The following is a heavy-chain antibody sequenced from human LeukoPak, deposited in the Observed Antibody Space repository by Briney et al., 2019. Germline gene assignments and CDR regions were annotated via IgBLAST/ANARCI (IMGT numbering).Heavy chain of an antibody. CDR2: IKQDGSEK. Sequence: GGSLRLSCAASGFTFSSYWMSWVRQAPGKRLEWVANIKQDGSEKYYVDSVKGRFTISRDNAKNSLYLQMNSLRAEDTAVYYCARAPRYCSGGSCYGPRFDYWGQGALVTVSS. CDR1: GFTFSSYW. J-gene: IGHJ4*02. CDR3: ARAPRYCSGGSCYGPRFDY. V-gene: IGHV3-7*03. D-gene: IGHD2-15*01.